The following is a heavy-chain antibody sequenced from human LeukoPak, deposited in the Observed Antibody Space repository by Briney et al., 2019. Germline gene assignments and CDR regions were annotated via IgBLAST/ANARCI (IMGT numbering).Heavy chain of an antibody. D-gene: IGHD3-22*01. J-gene: IGHJ4*02. V-gene: IGHV3-33*06. CDR2: IWYDGSNK. Sequence: PGGSLRLSCAASGFTFSSYGMHWVRQAPGKGLEWVAVIWYDGSNKYYADSVKGRFTISRDNSKNTLYLQMNSLRAEDTAVYYCAKEFYYYDSSGSFDYWGQGTLVIVSS. CDR1: GFTFSSYG. CDR3: AKEFYYYDSSGSFDY.